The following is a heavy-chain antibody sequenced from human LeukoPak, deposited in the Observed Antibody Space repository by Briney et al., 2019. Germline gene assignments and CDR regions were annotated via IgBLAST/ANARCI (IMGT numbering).Heavy chain of an antibody. J-gene: IGHJ5*02. Sequence: GGSLRLSCAASGFTFSSYEMNWVRQAPGKGLEWVSYISSTGSTIYYADSVKGRFTISRDNSKNSLYLQMNSLTTEDAALYYCTRDPYCSSTSCYGWFDPWGQGTLVIVSS. V-gene: IGHV3-48*03. CDR3: TRDPYCSSTSCYGWFDP. CDR2: ISSTGSTI. D-gene: IGHD2-2*01. CDR1: GFTFSSYE.